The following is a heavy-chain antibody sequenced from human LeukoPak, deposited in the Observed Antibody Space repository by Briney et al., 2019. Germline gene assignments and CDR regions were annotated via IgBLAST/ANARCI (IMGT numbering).Heavy chain of an antibody. D-gene: IGHD3-10*01. CDR3: ARDRLTYYYGSGSQTENDY. Sequence: GASVKVSCKASGYTFTSYGISWVRQAPGQGLEWMGWINANTGNPTYAQGFTGRFVFSLDTSVSTAYLQISSLKAEDTGVYYCARDRLTYYYGSGSQTENDYWGQGTLVTVSS. J-gene: IGHJ4*02. CDR1: GYTFTSYG. V-gene: IGHV7-4-1*02. CDR2: INANTGNP.